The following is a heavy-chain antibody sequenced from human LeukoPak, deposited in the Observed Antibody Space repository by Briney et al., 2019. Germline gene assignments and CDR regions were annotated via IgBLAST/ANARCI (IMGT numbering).Heavy chain of an antibody. J-gene: IGHJ3*01. CDR2: TYYRSKWYS. CDR3: SRFRDSTPVATDAFDV. CDR1: GDSVSSNSAA. Sequence: SQTLSLTCAISGDSVSSNSAAWNWIRQSPSRGLEWLARTYYRSKWYSDYAASVKSRITINPDTSKKQFSLQLNSVTPEDTAVYYCSRFRDSTPVATDAFDVWGQGTRVTVAS. D-gene: IGHD4-23*01. V-gene: IGHV6-1*01.